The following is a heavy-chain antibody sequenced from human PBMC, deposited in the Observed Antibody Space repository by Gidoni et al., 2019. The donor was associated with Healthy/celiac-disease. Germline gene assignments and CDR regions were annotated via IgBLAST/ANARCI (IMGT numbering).Heavy chain of an antibody. CDR2: IRGSGGNT. V-gene: IGHV3-23*01. CDR3: AKDYPSTGYFDY. J-gene: IGHJ4*02. D-gene: IGHD3-10*01. Sequence: EVQLLESGGGLVQPGGSLRLSCAASGFTFSSYAMSWVRQVPGKGLEWVSAIRGSGGNTYYADSVKGRFTISRDNSKNTLYLQMNSLRAEDTAVYYCAKDYPSTGYFDYWGQGTLVTVSS. CDR1: GFTFSSYA.